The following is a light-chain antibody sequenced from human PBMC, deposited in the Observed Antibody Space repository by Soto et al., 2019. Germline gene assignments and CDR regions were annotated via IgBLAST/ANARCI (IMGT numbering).Light chain of an antibody. J-gene: IGKJ2*01. CDR1: QSVSSSY. CDR3: QQYGSSLLYT. Sequence: EIVLTQSPGTLSLSPGERATLSCRASQSVSSSYLAWYQQKPGQAPRLLIYGASNRATGIPDRFSGSGSGTDFTLTISRLEPDDFAVYYCQQYGSSLLYTFGQGTKLEIK. V-gene: IGKV3-20*01. CDR2: GAS.